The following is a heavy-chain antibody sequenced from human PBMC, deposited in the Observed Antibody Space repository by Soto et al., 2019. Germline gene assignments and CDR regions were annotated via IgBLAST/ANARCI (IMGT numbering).Heavy chain of an antibody. CDR2: IYHSGST. D-gene: IGHD4-17*01. J-gene: IGHJ4*02. V-gene: IGHV4-30-2*01. CDR3: ARGGYGDLYYFDY. Sequence: SETLSLTCAVSGGSISSGGYSWSWIRQPPGKGLEWIGYIYHSGSTYYNPSLKSRVTISVDRSKNQFSLKLSSVTAADTAVYYCARGGYGDLYYFDYWGQGTLVTV. CDR1: GGSISSGGYS.